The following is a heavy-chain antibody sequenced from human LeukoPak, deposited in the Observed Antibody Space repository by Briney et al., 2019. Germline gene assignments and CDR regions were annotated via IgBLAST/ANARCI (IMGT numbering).Heavy chain of an antibody. CDR3: ARVLVKVAVAGTADY. J-gene: IGHJ4*02. D-gene: IGHD6-19*01. CDR1: GGSIISSSYY. Sequence: NPSETLSLTCTVSGGSIISSSYYWGWIRQPPGKGLEWIGSIYYTGSTYYNPSLRSRVTMSVDTSKNQSSLKLSSVTAADTAVYYCARVLVKVAVAGTADYWGQGTLVTVSS. CDR2: IYYTGST. V-gene: IGHV4-39*07.